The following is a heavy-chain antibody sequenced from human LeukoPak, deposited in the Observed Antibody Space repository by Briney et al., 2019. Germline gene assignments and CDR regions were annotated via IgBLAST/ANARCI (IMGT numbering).Heavy chain of an antibody. CDR3: AKLGGSVNSGYGFDY. CDR2: ISDSGGST. J-gene: IGHJ4*02. Sequence: GSLRLSCAASGFTFSSYAMSWVRQAPGKGLEWVSGISDSGGSTYYADSVKGRFTISRDNSKNTLYLQMNSLRAEDTAVYYCAKLGGSVNSGYGFDYWGQGTLVTVSS. V-gene: IGHV3-23*01. D-gene: IGHD5-12*01. CDR1: GFTFSSYA.